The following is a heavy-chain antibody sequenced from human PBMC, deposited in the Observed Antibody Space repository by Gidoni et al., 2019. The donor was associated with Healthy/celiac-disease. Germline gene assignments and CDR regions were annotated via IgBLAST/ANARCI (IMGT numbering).Heavy chain of an antibody. CDR2: ISSSSSYT. J-gene: IGHJ4*02. Sequence: QVQLVESGGGLVKPGGSLRLPCAASGFTFSYYYMIWIRQAPGKGLEWVSYISSSSSYTNYADSVKGRFTISRDNAKNSLYLQMNSLRAEDTAVYYCARGRPMTHTFDYWGQGTLVTVSS. CDR3: ARGRPMTHTFDY. V-gene: IGHV3-11*05. CDR1: GFTFSYYY.